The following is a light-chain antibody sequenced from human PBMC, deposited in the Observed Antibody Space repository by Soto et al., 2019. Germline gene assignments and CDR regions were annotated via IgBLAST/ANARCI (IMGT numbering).Light chain of an antibody. CDR3: QQYNNWLTWT. CDR2: GAS. Sequence: EIVMTQSPATLSVPPGERATLSCRASQSVNSKLAWYQQKPGQGPRLLIYGASTRATGIPARFSGSGSGTEFTLTISSLQSEDFAVYYCQQYNNWLTWTFGQGTKVEVK. CDR1: QSVNSK. J-gene: IGKJ1*01. V-gene: IGKV3-15*01.